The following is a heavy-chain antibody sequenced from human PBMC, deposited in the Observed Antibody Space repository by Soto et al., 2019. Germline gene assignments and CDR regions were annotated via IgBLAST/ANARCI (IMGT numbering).Heavy chain of an antibody. Sequence: SETLSLTCTVSGGSISSSSYYWGWIRQPPGKGLEWIGSIYYSGSTYYNPSLKSRVTISVDTSKNQFSLKLSSVTAADTAVYYCARHAGKFYIVATIDYFDYWGQGTLVTVSS. J-gene: IGHJ4*02. CDR1: GGSISSSSYY. CDR2: IYYSGST. CDR3: ARHAGKFYIVATIDYFDY. V-gene: IGHV4-39*01. D-gene: IGHD5-12*01.